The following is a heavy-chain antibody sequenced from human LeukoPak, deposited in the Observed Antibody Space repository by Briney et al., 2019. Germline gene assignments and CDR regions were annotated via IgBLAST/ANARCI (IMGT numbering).Heavy chain of an antibody. V-gene: IGHV1-69*01. CDR3: ARTNEAGAAATLHY. CDR1: GGTFSSYA. J-gene: IGHJ4*02. Sequence: GSSVKVSCKASGGTFSSYAISWVRQAPGQGLEWMGGIIPIFGTANYAQKFQGRVTITADESTSTAYMELSSLRSEDTAVYYCARTNEAGAAATLHYWGQGTLVTVSS. D-gene: IGHD2-15*01. CDR2: IIPIFGTA.